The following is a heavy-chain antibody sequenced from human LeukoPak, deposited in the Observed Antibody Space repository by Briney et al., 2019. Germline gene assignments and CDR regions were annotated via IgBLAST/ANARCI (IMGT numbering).Heavy chain of an antibody. CDR1: GYTFTSYA. CDR2: INAGNGNT. V-gene: IGHV1-3*03. CDR3: ARGPGYYYYYMDV. J-gene: IGHJ6*03. Sequence: ASVKVSCKASGYTFTSYAMHWVRQAPGQRLEWMGWINAGNGNTKYSQEFQGRVTITRDTSASTAYMELSSLRSEDMAVYYCARGPGYYYYYMDVWGKGTTVTVSS.